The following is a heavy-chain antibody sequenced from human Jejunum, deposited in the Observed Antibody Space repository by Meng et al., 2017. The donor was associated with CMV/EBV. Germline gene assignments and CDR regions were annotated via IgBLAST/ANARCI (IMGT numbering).Heavy chain of an antibody. CDR2: IHCGDSKT. CDR3: ARHYDASWFGY. Sequence: CKTSGYTFATHWIGWVRQLPGKDLEWMGMIHCGDSKTIYSPLFQGQVTISADKSLNTAYLQWNSLQASDTAMYYCARHYDASWFGYWGQGTLVTVSS. J-gene: IGHJ4*02. CDR1: GYTFATHW. D-gene: IGHD2-2*01. V-gene: IGHV5-51*01.